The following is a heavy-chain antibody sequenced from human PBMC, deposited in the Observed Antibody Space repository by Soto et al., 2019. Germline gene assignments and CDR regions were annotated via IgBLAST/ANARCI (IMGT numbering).Heavy chain of an antibody. CDR2: ISGSGGST. CDR1: GFTFSSYA. CDR3: AKDLRVLRYFDWLLSDY. J-gene: IGHJ4*02. V-gene: IGHV3-23*01. D-gene: IGHD3-9*01. Sequence: GGSLRLSCAASGFTFSSYAMNWVRQAPGKGLEWVSAISGSGGSTYYADSVKGRFTISRDNSNNPLYLQMNSLRAEDTAVYYCAKDLRVLRYFDWLLSDYWGQGTLVTVSS.